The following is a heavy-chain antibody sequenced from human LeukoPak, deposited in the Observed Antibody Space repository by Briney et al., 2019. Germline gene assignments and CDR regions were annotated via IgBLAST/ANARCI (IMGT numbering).Heavy chain of an antibody. J-gene: IGHJ4*02. CDR2: IYYSGST. Sequence: SETLSLTCTVSGGSISSGDYYWSWIRQPPGKGLEWIGYIYYSGSTYYNPSLKSRVTISVDTSKNQFSLKLSSVTAADTAVYYCARRVAAAGRNFDYWGQGTLVTVSS. V-gene: IGHV4-30-4*01. CDR3: ARRVAAAGRNFDY. CDR1: GGSISSGDYY. D-gene: IGHD6-13*01.